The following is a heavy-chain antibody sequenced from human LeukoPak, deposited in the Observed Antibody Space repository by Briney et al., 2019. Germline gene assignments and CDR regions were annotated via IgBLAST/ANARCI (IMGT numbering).Heavy chain of an antibody. D-gene: IGHD6-13*01. Sequence: LVASVEVSCKASGYTFTGYYMHWVRQAPGQGLEWMGWTNPNSGGTNYAQKFQGRVTMTRDTSISTAYMELSRLRSDDTAVYYCARDRIAAAVPFDPWGQGTLVTVSS. CDR3: ARDRIAAAVPFDP. CDR1: GYTFTGYY. J-gene: IGHJ5*02. V-gene: IGHV1-2*03. CDR2: TNPNSGGT.